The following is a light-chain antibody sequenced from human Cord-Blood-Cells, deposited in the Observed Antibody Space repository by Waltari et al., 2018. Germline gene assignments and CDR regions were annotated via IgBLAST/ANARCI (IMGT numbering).Light chain of an antibody. Sequence: QAVLTQPSSLSASPGASASLTCTLRSGINVGTYRIYWYKKKPGSPPQYLLRYKSDSDKQLGSGVPSRFSGSKDASANAGILLISGLQSEDEADYYCMIWHSSASVFGGGTKLTVL. CDR3: MIWHSSASV. CDR2: YKSDSDK. J-gene: IGLJ2*01. CDR1: SGINVGTYR. V-gene: IGLV5-45*02.